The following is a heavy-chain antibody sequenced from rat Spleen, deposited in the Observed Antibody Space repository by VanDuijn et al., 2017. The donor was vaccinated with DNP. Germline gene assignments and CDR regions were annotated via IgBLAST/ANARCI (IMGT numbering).Heavy chain of an antibody. J-gene: IGHJ1*01. Sequence: EVQLVESGGGLVQPGRSLKLSCAASGFTFSDNNMAWVRQAPKKGLEWVATIFYDGSSTYYRDSVKGRFTISRDIAKSTLYLQMNSLKSEDTATYYCARGAYSGWYFDFWGPGTMVTVSS. CDR2: IFYDGSST. V-gene: IGHV5-7*01. CDR1: GFTFSDNN. CDR3: ARGAYSGWYFDF. D-gene: IGHD1-4*01.